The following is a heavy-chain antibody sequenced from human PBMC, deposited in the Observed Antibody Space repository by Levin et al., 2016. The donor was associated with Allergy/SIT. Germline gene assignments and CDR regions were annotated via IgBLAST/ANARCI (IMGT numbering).Heavy chain of an antibody. CDR2: INPNSGGT. Sequence: ASVKVSCKASGYTFTGYYMHWVRQAPGQGLEWMGWINPNSGGTNYAQKFQGRVTMTRDTSISTAYMELSRLRSDDTAVYYCARDGQQLVGGHQGDNTNWFDPWGQGTLVTVSS. CDR3: ARDGQQLVGGHQGDNTNWFDP. CDR1: GYTFTGYY. D-gene: IGHD6-13*01. J-gene: IGHJ5*02. V-gene: IGHV1-2*02.